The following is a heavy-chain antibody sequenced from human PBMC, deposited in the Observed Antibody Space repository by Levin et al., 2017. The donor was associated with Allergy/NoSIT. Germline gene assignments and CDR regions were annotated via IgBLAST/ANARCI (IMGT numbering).Heavy chain of an antibody. CDR2: IYSGGTT. CDR3: TRCSGGSCFSGGFDS. CDR1: GFTISSNY. V-gene: IGHV3-53*01. D-gene: IGHD2-15*01. Sequence: PGGSLRLSCAASGFTISSNYMTWVRQAPGKGLEWVSVIYSGGTTYYADSVKGRFTISRDSSKNTVYLQMNSLRAEDTAVYYCTRCSGGSCFSGGFDSWGRGTLVPVSS. J-gene: IGHJ5*01.